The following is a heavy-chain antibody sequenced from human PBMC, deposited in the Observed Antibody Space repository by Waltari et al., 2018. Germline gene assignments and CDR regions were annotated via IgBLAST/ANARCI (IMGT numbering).Heavy chain of an antibody. CDR2: IHHTGSS. CDR3: ARSVAARRINWFDP. D-gene: IGHD6-6*01. CDR1: AGSISSTTDS. V-gene: IGHV4-39*02. Sequence: QLQLQESGPGLLRPSETLSLTCTAAAGSISSTTDSWGWIRQPPGKGLAWIGSIHHTGSSYHNPTRKTRVPISADTSRQHLSLKLRSVTAADTALYYCARSVAARRINWFDPWGQGTLVTVSS. J-gene: IGHJ5*02.